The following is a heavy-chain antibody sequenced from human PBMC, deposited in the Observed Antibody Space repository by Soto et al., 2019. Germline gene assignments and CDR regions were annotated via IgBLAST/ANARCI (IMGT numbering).Heavy chain of an antibody. CDR3: ARRGLLSGSGWYYWYFDL. CDR2: IYTSGST. Sequence: QVQLQESGPGLVKPSETLSLTCTVSGGSISSYYWSWIRQPPGKGLEWIGYIYTSGSTNYNPSLKSRVTMSVDTSKNQFSLKLSSVTAADTAVYYCARRGLLSGSGWYYWYFDLWGRGTLVTVSS. D-gene: IGHD6-19*01. CDR1: GGSISSYY. J-gene: IGHJ2*01. V-gene: IGHV4-4*08.